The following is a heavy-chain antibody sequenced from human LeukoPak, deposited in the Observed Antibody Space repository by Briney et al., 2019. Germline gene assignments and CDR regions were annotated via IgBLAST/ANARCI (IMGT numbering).Heavy chain of an antibody. D-gene: IGHD3-22*01. J-gene: IGHJ4*02. CDR2: ISYDGSNK. V-gene: IGHV3-30*03. CDR3: ARLYDSSGYGIDY. Sequence: GRSLRLSCAASGFTFSSYGMHWVRQAPGKGLEWVAVISYDGSNKYYADSVKGRFTISRDNSKNTLYLQMNSLRAEDTAVYYCARLYDSSGYGIDYWGQGTLVTVSS. CDR1: GFTFSSYG.